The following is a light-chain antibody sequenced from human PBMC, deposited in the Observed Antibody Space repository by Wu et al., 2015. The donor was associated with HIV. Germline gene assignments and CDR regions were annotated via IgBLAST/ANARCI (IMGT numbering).Light chain of an antibody. J-gene: IGKJ2*03. CDR1: QSVSNW. CDR3: QQYNSYLFS. V-gene: IGKV1-5*03. CDR2: KTS. Sequence: DIQMTQSPSTLSASVGDRVTITCRASQSVSNWLAWYQQKPGKVPKLLIYKTSTLESGVPSRFSGSGSGTEFTLTISSLQPDDFATYYCQQYNSYLFSFGQGTKLDIK.